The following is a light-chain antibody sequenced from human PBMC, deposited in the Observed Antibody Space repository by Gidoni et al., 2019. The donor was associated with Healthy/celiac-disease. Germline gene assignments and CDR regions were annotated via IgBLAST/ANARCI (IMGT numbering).Light chain of an antibody. CDR2: GAS. CDR1: QSVSSN. CDR3: QQYNNWPPLFT. V-gene: IGKV3-15*01. Sequence: ELVMTQTPATLSVSPGERATLSCRASQSVSSNLAWDQQKPGQAPRLLISGASTRATGIPARFSGSGSGTEFTLTISRLQSEDFAVYYCQQYNNWPPLFTFGPGTKVDIK. J-gene: IGKJ3*01.